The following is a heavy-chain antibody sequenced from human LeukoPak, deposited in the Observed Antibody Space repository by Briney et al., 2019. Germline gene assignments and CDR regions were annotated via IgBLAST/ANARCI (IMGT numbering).Heavy chain of an antibody. Sequence: SETLSLTCTVSGGSISSSSYYWGWIRQPPGKGLEWIGSIYYSGSTYYNPSLKSRVTISVDTSENQFSLKLSSVTAADTAVYYCARDHKLAGIQLWSYDYWGQGTLDTVSS. V-gene: IGHV4-39*07. CDR2: IYYSGST. D-gene: IGHD5-18*01. CDR1: GGSISSSSYY. CDR3: ARDHKLAGIQLWSYDY. J-gene: IGHJ4*02.